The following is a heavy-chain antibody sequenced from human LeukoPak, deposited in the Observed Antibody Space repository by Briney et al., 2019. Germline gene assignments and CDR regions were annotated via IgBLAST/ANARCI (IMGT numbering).Heavy chain of an antibody. CDR2: IYYSGST. Sequence: SETLSLTCTVSGGSTSSSSYYWGWIRQPPGRGLEWIGSIYYSGSTYYNPSLKSRVTISVDTSKNQFSLKLSSVTAADTAVYYCARHIGSSPNWFDPWGQGTLVTVSS. CDR3: ARHIGSSPNWFDP. CDR1: GGSTSSSSYY. D-gene: IGHD6-13*01. V-gene: IGHV4-39*01. J-gene: IGHJ5*02.